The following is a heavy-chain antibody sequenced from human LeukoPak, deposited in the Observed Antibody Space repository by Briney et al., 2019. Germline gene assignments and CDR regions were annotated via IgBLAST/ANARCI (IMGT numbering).Heavy chain of an antibody. CDR2: IKSNPDGATI. Sequence: PGGSLRLSCAASGFTFIDAWMSWVRQAPGRGLEWVSRIKSNPDGATIDYAAPVKGRFTISRDDSKNTLYLQMSSLKTEDTAVYYCTKEDDVWGNYRYKDWGQGTLVTVSS. CDR3: TKEDDVWGNYRYKD. CDR1: GFTFIDAW. J-gene: IGHJ4*02. D-gene: IGHD3-16*02. V-gene: IGHV3-15*01.